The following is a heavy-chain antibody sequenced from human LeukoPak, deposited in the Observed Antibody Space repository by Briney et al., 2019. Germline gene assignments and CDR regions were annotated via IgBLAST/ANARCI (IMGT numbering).Heavy chain of an antibody. CDR2: LYEDGRI. J-gene: IGHJ4*02. D-gene: IGHD2-15*01. CDR1: GFPVDSNY. V-gene: IGHV3-53*01. CDR3: ARGGGYYPIDY. Sequence: GGSLRLSCAASGFPVDSNYMNWVRQAPGKGLEWVSVLYEDGRIYYADSVKGRFTISRDTSKNILSLQLNGLRAEDTAVYYCARGGGYYPIDYWGQGTLVTVSS.